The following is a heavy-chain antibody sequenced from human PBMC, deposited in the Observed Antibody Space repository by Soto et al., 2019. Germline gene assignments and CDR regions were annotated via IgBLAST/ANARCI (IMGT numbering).Heavy chain of an antibody. J-gene: IGHJ4*02. Sequence: GGSLRLSCAASGFTFSSYAMSWVRQAPGKGLEWVSAISGSGGSTYYADSVKGRFTISRDNSKNTLYLQMNNLRAEDTAVYYCAKEGRDYDILTGFDYWGQGTLVTVSS. CDR3: AKEGRDYDILTGFDY. D-gene: IGHD3-9*01. CDR2: ISGSGGST. V-gene: IGHV3-23*01. CDR1: GFTFSSYA.